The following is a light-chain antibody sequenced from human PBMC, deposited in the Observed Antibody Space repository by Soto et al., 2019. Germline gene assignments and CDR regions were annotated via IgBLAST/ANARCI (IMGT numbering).Light chain of an antibody. CDR3: QQYMSYPWT. J-gene: IGKJ1*01. CDR2: DAS. V-gene: IGKV1-5*01. CDR1: QSISSW. Sequence: DFQRTESSSSLSASVGDRVTITCRASQSISSWLAWYQQKPGKAPKFLIYDASNLERGVPSRFSGSGSGTEFTLTISSLQPDDFATYYCQQYMSYPWTFGQGTKVDI.